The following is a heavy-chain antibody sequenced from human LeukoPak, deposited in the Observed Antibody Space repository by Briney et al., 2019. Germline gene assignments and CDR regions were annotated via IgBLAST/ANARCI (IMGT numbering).Heavy chain of an antibody. Sequence: ASVKVSCKASGGTFSSYAISWVRQAPGQGLEWMGGIIPIFGTANYAQKFQGRVTITTDESTSTAYMELSSLRSEDTAVYYCAIAALYYYYYYVDVWGKGTTVTVSS. CDR3: AIAALYYYYYYVDV. CDR2: IIPIFGTA. V-gene: IGHV1-69*05. CDR1: GGTFSSYA. J-gene: IGHJ6*03.